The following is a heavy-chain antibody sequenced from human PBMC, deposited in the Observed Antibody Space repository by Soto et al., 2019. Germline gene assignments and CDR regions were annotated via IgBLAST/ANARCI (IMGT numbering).Heavy chain of an antibody. CDR2: INHSGST. Sequence: SETLSLTCAVYGGSFSGYYWSWIRQPPGKGLEWIGEINHSGSTNYNPSLKSRVTISVDTSKNQFSLKLSSVTAADTAVYYCARPERPYYYYYMDVWGKGTTVTVSS. J-gene: IGHJ6*03. D-gene: IGHD1-1*01. CDR1: GGSFSGYY. V-gene: IGHV4-34*01. CDR3: ARPERPYYYYYMDV.